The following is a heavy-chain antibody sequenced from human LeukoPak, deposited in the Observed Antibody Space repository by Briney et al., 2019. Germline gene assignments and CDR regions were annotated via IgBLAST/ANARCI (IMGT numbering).Heavy chain of an antibody. CDR2: IYHSGST. D-gene: IGHD2-15*01. Sequence: SETLSLTCTVPGYSIISDYYWGWIRQPPGKGLEWIGNIYHSGSTYYNPSLKSRVTISVDTSKNQFSLKLSSVTAADTAVYYCARAMVVVAATGYFDYWGLGTLLTVSS. CDR1: GYSIISDYY. V-gene: IGHV4-38-2*02. J-gene: IGHJ4*02. CDR3: ARAMVVVAATGYFDY.